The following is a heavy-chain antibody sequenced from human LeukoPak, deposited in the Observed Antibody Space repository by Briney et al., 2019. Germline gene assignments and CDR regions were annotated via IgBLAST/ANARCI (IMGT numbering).Heavy chain of an antibody. V-gene: IGHV1-18*01. J-gene: IGHJ3*02. CDR1: GFTFTSYG. Sequence: GGSLSLSCAASGFTFTSYGISWVRQAPGQGLEWMGWISAYNGNTNYAQKLQGRVTMTTDTSTSTAYMELRSLRSDDTAVYYCARDDTMTDAFDIWGQGTMVTVSS. CDR3: ARDDTMTDAFDI. CDR2: ISAYNGNT. D-gene: IGHD3-22*01.